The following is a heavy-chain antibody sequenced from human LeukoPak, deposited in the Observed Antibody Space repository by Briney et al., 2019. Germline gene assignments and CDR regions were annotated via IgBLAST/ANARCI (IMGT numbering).Heavy chain of an antibody. J-gene: IGHJ5*02. V-gene: IGHV1-2*02. CDR2: MNPNSGGT. CDR1: GYTFTDYY. CDR3: ARGKYYNDGDDP. D-gene: IGHD1-1*01. Sequence: ASVKVSSKASGYTFTDYYIHWVRRAPGQGLEWMGWMNPNSGGTDYAQKFQGRVTMTRDTSVSTAYMEISGLTGDDTAVYYCARGKYYNDGDDPWGQGTLVTVSS.